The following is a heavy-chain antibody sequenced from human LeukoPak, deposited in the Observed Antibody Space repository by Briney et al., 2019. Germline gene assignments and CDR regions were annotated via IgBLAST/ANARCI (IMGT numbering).Heavy chain of an antibody. Sequence: GGSLRLSCAASGFTFSDYYMSWIRQAPGKGLEWVSYISSSSSYTNYADSVKGRFTISRDNAKNSLYLQMNSLRAEDMAVYYCARSRGSTSYVDYWGQGTLVTVSS. V-gene: IGHV3-11*06. CDR1: GFTFSDYY. CDR3: ARSRGSTSYVDY. J-gene: IGHJ4*02. D-gene: IGHD2-2*01. CDR2: ISSSSSYT.